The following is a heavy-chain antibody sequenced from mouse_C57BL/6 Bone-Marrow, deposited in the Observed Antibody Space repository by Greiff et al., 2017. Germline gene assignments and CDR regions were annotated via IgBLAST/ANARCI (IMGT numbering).Heavy chain of an antibody. CDR2: IYPRSGNT. Sequence: LVESGAELARPGASVKLSCKASGYTFTSYGISWVKQRTGQGLEWIGEIYPRSGNTYYNEKFKGKATLTADKSSSTAYIELRSLTSEDSAVYFCARGRWLLNAMDYWGQGTSVTVSS. D-gene: IGHD2-3*01. CDR3: ARGRWLLNAMDY. V-gene: IGHV1-81*01. CDR1: GYTFTSYG. J-gene: IGHJ4*01.